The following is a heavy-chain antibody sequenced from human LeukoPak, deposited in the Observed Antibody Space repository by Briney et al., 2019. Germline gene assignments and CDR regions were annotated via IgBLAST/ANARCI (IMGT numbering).Heavy chain of an antibody. CDR3: GRVDRYHYYLDV. V-gene: IGHV1-69*05. CDR2: IMPLFNTA. J-gene: IGHJ6*03. Sequence: GASVKVSCKASGGTFSSYSITWVRQAPGQGLEWMGGIMPLFNTANYAQQFQGRVTITTDESTSTAYVELSSLRFEDTAMYYCGRVDRYHYYLDVWGKGTTVTVSS. CDR1: GGTFSSYS.